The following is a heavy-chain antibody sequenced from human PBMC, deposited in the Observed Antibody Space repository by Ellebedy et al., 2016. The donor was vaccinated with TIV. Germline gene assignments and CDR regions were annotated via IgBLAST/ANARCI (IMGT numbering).Heavy chain of an antibody. D-gene: IGHD3-10*01. CDR1: GFIFRCYY. V-gene: IGHV3-11*01. CDR2: ISNTGNSMI. J-gene: IGHJ6*02. Sequence: PGGSLRLSCAASGFIFRCYYMNWILQAPGKGLAWVSYISNTGNSMIYYEDSVKGRFTISRDKAKNSLYLQMNSLRAEDKDVYYGARDYGISMVRQRMDVWGQGTTVTVSS. CDR3: ARDYGISMVRQRMDV.